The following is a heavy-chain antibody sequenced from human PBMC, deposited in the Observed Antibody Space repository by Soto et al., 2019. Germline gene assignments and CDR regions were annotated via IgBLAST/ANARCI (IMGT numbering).Heavy chain of an antibody. J-gene: IGHJ4*02. D-gene: IGHD3-3*01. CDR3: SSPTPYERYFDY. V-gene: IGHV3-48*03. CDR1: GFTFSSYE. CDR2: ISSSGSTL. Sequence: VGSVRLSCAASGFTFSSYEMNWVRQAPGKGLEWVSYISSSGSTLYYADSVKGRFTISRDNAKNSLYLQMNSLRAEDTAVYYPSSPTPYERYFDYWGQGTLVTVSS.